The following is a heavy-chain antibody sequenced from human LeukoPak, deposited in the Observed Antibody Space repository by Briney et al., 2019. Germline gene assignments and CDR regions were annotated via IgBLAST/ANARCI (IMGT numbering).Heavy chain of an antibody. CDR2: IKQDGSEK. V-gene: IGHV3-7*01. D-gene: IGHD2-15*01. CDR1: GFTFSSWW. J-gene: IGHJ3*02. Sequence: GGSLRLSCAASGFTFSSWWMSWVRQAPGKGLEGGANIKQDGSEKYYVDSVKGRFTISRDNAKNSLYLQMNSLRAEDTAVYYCATERYCSGGSCSVDDAFDIWGQGTMVTVSS. CDR3: ATERYCSGGSCSVDDAFDI.